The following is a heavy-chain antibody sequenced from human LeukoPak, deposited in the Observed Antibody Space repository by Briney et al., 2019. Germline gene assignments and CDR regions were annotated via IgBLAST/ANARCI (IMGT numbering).Heavy chain of an antibody. CDR2: IYSGGST. D-gene: IGHD3-16*02. Sequence: GGSLRLSCAASGFTVSSNYMSWVRQAPGKGLEWVSVIYSGGSTYYADSVKGRFTISRDNSKNTLYLQMNSLRAEDTAVYYCAKPGYDYVWGSYRPYHYFDYWGQGTLVTVSS. V-gene: IGHV3-66*04. CDR3: AKPGYDYVWGSYRPYHYFDY. CDR1: GFTVSSNY. J-gene: IGHJ4*02.